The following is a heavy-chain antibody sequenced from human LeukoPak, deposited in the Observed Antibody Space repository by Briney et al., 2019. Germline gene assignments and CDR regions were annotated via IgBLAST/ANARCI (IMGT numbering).Heavy chain of an antibody. CDR1: GGSFSGYY. Sequence: PSETLSLTCAVYGGSFSGYYWSWIRQPPGKGLEWIGEINHSGSTNYNPSLKSRVTISVDTSKNQFSLKLSSVTAADTAVYYCARVRGGYNYIITGFDPWGQGTLVTVSS. CDR2: INHSGST. D-gene: IGHD5-24*01. CDR3: ARVRGGYNYIITGFDP. J-gene: IGHJ5*02. V-gene: IGHV4-34*01.